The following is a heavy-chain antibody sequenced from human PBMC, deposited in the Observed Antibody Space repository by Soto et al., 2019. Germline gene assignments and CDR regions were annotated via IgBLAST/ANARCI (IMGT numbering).Heavy chain of an antibody. CDR1: GGSFSGYY. CDR2: INHSGST. V-gene: IGHV4-34*01. Sequence: PSETLSLTCAVYGGSFSGYYWSWIRQPPGKGLEWIGEINHSGSTNYNPSLKSRCTISVDTSKNQYSLKLSSVTAADTAVYYCARARAGTHWDYCRQGTLVTVSS. D-gene: IGHD6-13*01. J-gene: IGHJ4*02. CDR3: ARARAGTHWDY.